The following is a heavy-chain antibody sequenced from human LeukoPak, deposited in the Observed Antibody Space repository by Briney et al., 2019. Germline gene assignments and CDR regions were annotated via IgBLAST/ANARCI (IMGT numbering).Heavy chain of an antibody. V-gene: IGHV1-69*13. CDR3: ASTPYCSGGSCWTYYFDY. CDR1: GGTFSSYA. CDR2: IIPIFGTA. D-gene: IGHD2-15*01. Sequence: GASVKVSCKASGGTFSSYAISWVRQAPGQGLEWMGGIIPIFGTANYAQKFQGRVTITADESTSTAYMELSSLRSEDTAVYYCASTPYCSGGSCWTYYFDYWGQGTLVTVSS. J-gene: IGHJ4*02.